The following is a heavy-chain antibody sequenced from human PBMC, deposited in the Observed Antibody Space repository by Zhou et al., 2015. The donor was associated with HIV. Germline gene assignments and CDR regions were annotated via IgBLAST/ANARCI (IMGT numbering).Heavy chain of an antibody. CDR2: IIPIFGTA. Sequence: QVQLVQSGAEVKKPGASVKVSCKASGYSFTGYYMHWVRQAPGQGLEWMGGIIPIFGTANYAQKFQGRVTITADESTSTAYMELSSLRSEDTAVYYCARGGFLNYDSGVFLNFQHWGQGTLVTVSS. D-gene: IGHD3-22*01. V-gene: IGHV1-69*01. CDR3: ARGGFLNYDSGVFLNFQH. J-gene: IGHJ1*01. CDR1: GYSFTGYY.